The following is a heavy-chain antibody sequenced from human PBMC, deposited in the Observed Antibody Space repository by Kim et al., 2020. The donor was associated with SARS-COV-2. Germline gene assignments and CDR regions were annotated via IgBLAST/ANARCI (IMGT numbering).Heavy chain of an antibody. D-gene: IGHD1-26*01. J-gene: IGHJ4*02. Sequence: KFRGRVAITRDTTESTAYMELGSLRSEDTAVYYCARGRSVGGTSIVPFDYWGQGTLVTVSS. CDR3: ARGRSVGGTSIVPFDY. V-gene: IGHV1-3*01.